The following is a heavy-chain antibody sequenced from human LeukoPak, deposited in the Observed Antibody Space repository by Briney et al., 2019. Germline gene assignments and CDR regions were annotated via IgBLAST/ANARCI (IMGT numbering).Heavy chain of an antibody. J-gene: IGHJ6*03. D-gene: IGHD3-10*01. CDR3: ARSPLYYYGSGSYLRYYYYYMDV. CDR1: GGSFSGYY. CDR2: INHSGST. V-gene: IGHV4-34*01. Sequence: SETLSLTCAVYGGSFSGYYWSWIRQPPGKGLEWIGEINHSGSTNYNPSLKSRVTISVDTSKNQFSLKLSSVTAADTAVYYCARSPLYYYGSGSYLRYYYYYMDVWGKGTTVTVSS.